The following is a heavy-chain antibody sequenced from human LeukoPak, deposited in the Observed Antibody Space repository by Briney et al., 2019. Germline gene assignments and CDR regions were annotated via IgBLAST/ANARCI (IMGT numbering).Heavy chain of an antibody. CDR1: GGSISSYY. V-gene: IGHV4-59*08. J-gene: IGHJ6*02. CDR3: ARLGTDEYYYYYGMDV. CDR2: IYYSGST. D-gene: IGHD1-1*01. Sequence: SETLSLTCTVSGGSISSYYWSWIRQPPGKGLEWIGYIYYSGSTNYNPSLKSRVTISVDTSKNQFSLKLSSATAADTAVYYCARLGTDEYYYYYGMDVWGQGTTVTVSS.